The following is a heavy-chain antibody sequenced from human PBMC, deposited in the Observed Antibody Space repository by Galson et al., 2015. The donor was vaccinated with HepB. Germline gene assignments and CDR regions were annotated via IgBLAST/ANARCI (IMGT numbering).Heavy chain of an antibody. CDR2: ISAYNGNT. Sequence: SVKVSCKASGYTFTSYGISWVRQAPGQGLEWMGWISAYNGNTNYAQKLQGRVTMTTDTSTSTAYMELRSLRSDDTAVYYCARDRGIGPNYYYYYGMDVWGQGTTVTVSS. CDR1: GYTFTSYG. D-gene: IGHD3-10*01. V-gene: IGHV1-18*04. CDR3: ARDRGIGPNYYYYYGMDV. J-gene: IGHJ6*02.